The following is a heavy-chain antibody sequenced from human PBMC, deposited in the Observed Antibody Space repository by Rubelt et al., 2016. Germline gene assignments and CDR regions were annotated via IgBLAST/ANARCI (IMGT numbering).Heavy chain of an antibody. CDR2: ISGSSKTI. CDR1: GFVFSDDG. V-gene: IGHV3-48*01. Sequence: ASGFVFSDDGRHWVRQAPGGGLEWVSYISGSSKTIYYADSVKGRFTISRDNAKKTLYLHVNSLRAEDTAVYYCARGATTPSLFYYYMDVWGTGTTVTVSS. D-gene: IGHD4-11*01. CDR3: ARGATTPSLFYYYMDV. J-gene: IGHJ6*03.